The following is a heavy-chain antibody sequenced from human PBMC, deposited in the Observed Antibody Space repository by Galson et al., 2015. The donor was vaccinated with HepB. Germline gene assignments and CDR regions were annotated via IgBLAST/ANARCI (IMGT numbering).Heavy chain of an antibody. D-gene: IGHD4-23*01. V-gene: IGHV3-48*01. CDR2: ISSSSSTI. CDR1: GSTFSSYS. J-gene: IGHJ6*02. Sequence: SLRLSCAASGSTFSSYSMNWVRQAPGKGLEWVSYISSSSSTIYYADSVKGRFTISRDNAKNSLYLQMNSLRAEDTAVYYCARDREDYGGNLLYYYYGMDVWGQGTTVTVSS. CDR3: ARDREDYGGNLLYYYYGMDV.